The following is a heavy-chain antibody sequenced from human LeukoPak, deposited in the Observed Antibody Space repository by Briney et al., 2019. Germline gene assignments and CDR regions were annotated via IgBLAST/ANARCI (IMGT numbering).Heavy chain of an antibody. CDR2: IYSGGKT. Sequence: GGSLRLSCAASGFTVSSNYMSWVRQAPGKGLEWVSVIYSGGKTFYADSVKGRFTISRDNSKNTLYLQMNSLRAEDTAVYYCAKGVTVVYYFDYWGQGTLVTVSS. D-gene: IGHD2-15*01. CDR3: AKGVTVVYYFDY. J-gene: IGHJ4*02. CDR1: GFTVSSNY. V-gene: IGHV3-53*01.